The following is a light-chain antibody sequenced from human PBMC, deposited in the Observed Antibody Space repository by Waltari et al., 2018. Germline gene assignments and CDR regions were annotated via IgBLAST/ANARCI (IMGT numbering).Light chain of an antibody. J-gene: IGKJ2*01. CDR2: GAS. CDR3: QHYNIWPPGYT. V-gene: IGKV3-15*01. Sequence: EMVMTHSPATLSVSPGERATLSCRASQSVGSNVAWYQQKPGQAPRVLIYGASTRATVIPARFSGSGSGTEFTLTISSLQSEDFAVYYCQHYNIWPPGYTFGQGTKLEIK. CDR1: QSVGSN.